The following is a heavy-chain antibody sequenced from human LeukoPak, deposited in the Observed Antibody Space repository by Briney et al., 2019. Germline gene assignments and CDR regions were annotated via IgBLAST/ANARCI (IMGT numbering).Heavy chain of an antibody. CDR2: IYYSGST. V-gene: IGHV4-59*12. J-gene: IGHJ4*02. CDR1: GGSISSYY. D-gene: IGHD3-10*01. CDR3: ARPSYYNYYGSGSPQHFFDY. Sequence: SETLSLTCTVSGGSISSYYWSWIRQPPGKGLEWIGYIYYSGSTNYNPSLKSRVTISVDTSKNQFSLKLSSVTAADTAVYYCARPSYYNYYGSGSPQHFFDYWGQGTLVTVSS.